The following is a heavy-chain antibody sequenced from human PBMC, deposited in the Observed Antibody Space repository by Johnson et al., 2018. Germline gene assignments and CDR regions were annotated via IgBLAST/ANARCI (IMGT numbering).Heavy chain of an antibody. J-gene: IGHJ6*03. Sequence: QVQLVESGGGVVQPGRSLRLSCAASGFTFGTSAMHWVRQAPGKGLEWVAAISYDENTKYYSDSLRGRFTISRDNSKNTRFLQMTGLRTADTAVYYCARGSGYYGGTGYMDVWGKGTTVTVSS. CDR3: ARGSGYYGGTGYMDV. CDR2: ISYDENTK. D-gene: IGHD4-23*01. CDR1: GFTFGTSA. V-gene: IGHV3-30*03.